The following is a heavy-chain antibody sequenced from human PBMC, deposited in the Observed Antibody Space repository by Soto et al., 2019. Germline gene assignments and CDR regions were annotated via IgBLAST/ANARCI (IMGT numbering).Heavy chain of an antibody. CDR3: ARGEWELPLYYYGMDV. J-gene: IGHJ6*02. CDR1: GGSISSYY. Sequence: SETLSLTCTVSGGSISSYYWSWIRQPPGKGLEWIGYIYYSGSTNYNPSLKSRVTISVDTSKNQFSLKLSSVTAADTAVYYRARGEWELPLYYYGMDVWGQGTTVTVSS. CDR2: IYYSGST. D-gene: IGHD1-26*01. V-gene: IGHV4-59*01.